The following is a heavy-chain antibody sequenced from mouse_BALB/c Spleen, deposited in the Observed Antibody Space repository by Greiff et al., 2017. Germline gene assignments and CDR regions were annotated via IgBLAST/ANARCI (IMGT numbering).Heavy chain of an antibody. V-gene: IGHV1-69*02. Sequence: QVQLQQPGAELVRPGASVKLSCKASGYTFTSYWINWVKQRPGQGLEWIGNIYPSDSYTNYNQKFKDKATLTVDKSSSTAYMQLSSPTSEDSAVYYCTRSRDDGAMDYWGQGTSVTVSS. CDR1: GYTFTSYW. D-gene: IGHD2-14*01. CDR2: IYPSDSYT. J-gene: IGHJ4*01. CDR3: TRSRDDGAMDY.